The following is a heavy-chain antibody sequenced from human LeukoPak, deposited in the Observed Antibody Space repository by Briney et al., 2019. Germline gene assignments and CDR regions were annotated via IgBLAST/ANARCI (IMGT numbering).Heavy chain of an antibody. V-gene: IGHV3-74*01. J-gene: IGHJ4*02. CDR3: ARLGARSGSYDY. Sequence: GGSLRLSCAASGFTFSRYSMHWVRQAPGKGLVWVSRIKIDGSSTFYADSVKGRFTISRDNAKNTLYLQMTSLRAEDTAVYYCARLGARSGSYDYWGQGTLVTVSS. CDR1: GFTFSRYS. CDR2: IKIDGSST. D-gene: IGHD3-10*01.